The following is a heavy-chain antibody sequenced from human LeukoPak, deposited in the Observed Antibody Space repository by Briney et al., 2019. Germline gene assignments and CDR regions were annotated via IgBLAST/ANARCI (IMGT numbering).Heavy chain of an antibody. V-gene: IGHV4-39*01. D-gene: IGHD3-10*01. J-gene: IGHJ4*02. CDR2: IYYSGST. Sequence: SETLSLTCTVSGGSISSSSYSWGWIRQPPGKGLEWIGSIYYSGSTYYNPSLKSRVTISVDTSKNQFSLKLSSVTAADTAVYYCARQRGVGYYYGSGSYYSDYWGQGTLVTVSS. CDR3: ARQRGVGYYYGSGSYYSDY. CDR1: GGSISSSSYS.